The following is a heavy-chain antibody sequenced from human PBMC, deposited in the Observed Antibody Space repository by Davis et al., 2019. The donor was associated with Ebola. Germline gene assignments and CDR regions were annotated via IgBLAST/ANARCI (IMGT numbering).Heavy chain of an antibody. Sequence: GESLKISCAASGFTVSSNYMSWVRQAPGKGLEWVSVIYSGGSTYYADSVKGRFTISRDNSKNTLYLQVNSLRAEDTAVYYCAVNYYYYYGMDVWGQGTTVTVSS. CDR3: AVNYYYYYGMDV. J-gene: IGHJ6*02. CDR2: IYSGGST. CDR1: GFTVSSNY. V-gene: IGHV3-66*01.